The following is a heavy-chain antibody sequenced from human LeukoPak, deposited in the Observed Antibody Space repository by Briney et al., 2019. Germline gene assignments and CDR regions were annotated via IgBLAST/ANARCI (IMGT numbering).Heavy chain of an antibody. D-gene: IGHD3-9*01. CDR2: IYYSGST. CDR1: GGSISSGGYY. CDR3: ARDTPYYDILTGPFDI. Sequence: SETLSLTCTVSGGSISSGGYYWSWIRQHPGKGLEWIGYIYYSGSTYYNPSLKSRVTISVDTSKNQFPLKLSSVTAADTAVYYCARDTPYYDILTGPFDIWGQGTMVTVSS. V-gene: IGHV4-31*03. J-gene: IGHJ3*02.